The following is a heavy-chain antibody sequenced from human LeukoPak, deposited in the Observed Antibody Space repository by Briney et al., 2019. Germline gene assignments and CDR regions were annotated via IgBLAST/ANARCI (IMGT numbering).Heavy chain of an antibody. J-gene: IGHJ4*02. D-gene: IGHD6-19*01. V-gene: IGHV3-30-3*01. CDR1: GFTFSSYA. CDR3: ARDRGKQWLADGGYFDY. Sequence: PGRSLRLSCAASGFTFSSYAMHWVRQAPGKGLEWVAVISYDGSNKYYADSVKGRFTISRDNSKNTLYLQMNSLRAEDTAVYYCARDRGKQWLADGGYFDYWSQGTLVTVSS. CDR2: ISYDGSNK.